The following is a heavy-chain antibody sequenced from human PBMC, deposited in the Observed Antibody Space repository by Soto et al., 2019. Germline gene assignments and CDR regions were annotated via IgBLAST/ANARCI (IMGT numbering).Heavy chain of an antibody. J-gene: IGHJ6*02. Sequence: ASVKVSCKASGGTFSSYAISWVRQAPRQGPEWMGWISSYNGNTNYAQTFQGRVTMTTDTSTSTAYMELRSLRSDDTAVYYCAREGVAPYYYYGMHVWGQGTPVTVSS. CDR3: AREGVAPYYYYGMHV. CDR2: ISSYNGNT. D-gene: IGHD5-12*01. V-gene: IGHV1-18*01. CDR1: GGTFSSYA.